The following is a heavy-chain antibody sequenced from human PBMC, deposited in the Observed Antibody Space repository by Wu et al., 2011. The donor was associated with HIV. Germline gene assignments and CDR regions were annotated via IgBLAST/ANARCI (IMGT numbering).Heavy chain of an antibody. D-gene: IGHD2-2*01. CDR3: ARAVCETAYCSTGNWVFDY. J-gene: IGHJ4*02. CDR2: INSNSADR. CDR1: GYTFTGYF. Sequence: QVQLVQSGAEVKKPGASVKVSCKASGYTFTGYFIHWVRQAPGQGLEWMGWINSNSADRNYAQRFQGRVTLTRDTSISTIYMDLRRLRSDDTAVYYCARAVCETAYCSTGNWVFDYWGQGTLVTVSS. V-gene: IGHV1-2*02.